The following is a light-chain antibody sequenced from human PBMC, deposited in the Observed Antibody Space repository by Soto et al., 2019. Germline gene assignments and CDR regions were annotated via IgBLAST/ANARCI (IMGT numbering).Light chain of an antibody. CDR1: QGISNY. CDR3: QKYNSAPPT. J-gene: IGKJ1*01. CDR2: AAS. V-gene: IGKV1-27*01. Sequence: DIQMTQSPSSLSASVGDRVSITCRVSQGISNYLAWYQQKPWKVPKLLIYAASTLQSGVPSRFSGSGSGTDFPLNISRLQPADVATYYCQKYNSAPPTFGQGTKVEIK.